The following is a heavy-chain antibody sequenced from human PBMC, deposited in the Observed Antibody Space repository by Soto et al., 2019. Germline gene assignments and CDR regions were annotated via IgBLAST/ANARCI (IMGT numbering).Heavy chain of an antibody. D-gene: IGHD6-19*01. CDR3: ARDPSLAVAGKVEREDAFDI. CDR1: GFTFSSYW. V-gene: IGHV3-74*01. J-gene: IGHJ3*02. CDR2: INSDGSST. Sequence: EVQLVESGGGLVQPGGSLRLSCAASGFTFSSYWMHWVRQAPGKGLVWVSRINSDGSSTSYADSVKGRFTISRDNAKNTLYLQMNSRRAEDTAVYYCARDPSLAVAGKVEREDAFDIWGQGTMVTVSS.